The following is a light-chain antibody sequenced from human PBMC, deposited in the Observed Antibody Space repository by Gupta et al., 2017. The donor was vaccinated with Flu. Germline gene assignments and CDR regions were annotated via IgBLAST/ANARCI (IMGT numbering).Light chain of an antibody. CDR2: EVT. CDR3: TSYTTSSSHYV. J-gene: IGLJ1*01. CDR1: SSDVGDYDY. Sequence: QSALTQPAAVSRSPGQSITIPCPGTSSDVGDYDYVSWYQHHPDKAPKLMIYEVTKRPSGVSSRFSGSKSGNTASLTISGLQAEDEADYYCTSYTTSSSHYVFGTGTKVTVL. V-gene: IGLV2-14*01.